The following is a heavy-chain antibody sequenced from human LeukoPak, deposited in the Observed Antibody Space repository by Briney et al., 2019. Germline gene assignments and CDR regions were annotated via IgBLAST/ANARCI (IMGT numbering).Heavy chain of an antibody. D-gene: IGHD7-27*01. V-gene: IGHV1-8*01. J-gene: IGHJ4*02. Sequence: ASVKVSCKASGYTFTSYDFNWVRQATEQRPEWMGWMSPNSGDTGYAQKFQDRVTMTRNTSISTAYMELSSLRSDDTAVYYCARGPPNWGYDYWGLGTLVTVSS. CDR3: ARGPPNWGYDY. CDR1: GYTFTSYD. CDR2: MSPNSGDT.